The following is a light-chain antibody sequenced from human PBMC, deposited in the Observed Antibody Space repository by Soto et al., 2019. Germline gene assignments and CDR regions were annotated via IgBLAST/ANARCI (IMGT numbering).Light chain of an antibody. CDR2: DAS. CDR3: QQYETFSGT. J-gene: IGKJ1*01. Sequence: DIQMNQSPATLSASEEDTVTLPCRASQSVSGWLAWYQQKPGEAPKLLIYDASALPRGVPSRFSGSGSGTKFTLTIASLQPDDFATYYCQQYETFSGTFGPGTKVDIK. CDR1: QSVSGW. V-gene: IGKV1-5*01.